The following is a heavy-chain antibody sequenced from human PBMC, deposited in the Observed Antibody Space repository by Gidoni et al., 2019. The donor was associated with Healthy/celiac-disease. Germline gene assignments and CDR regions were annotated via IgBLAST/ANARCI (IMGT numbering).Heavy chain of an antibody. V-gene: IGHV3-21*01. D-gene: IGHD6-6*01. Sequence: EVQLVESGGGLVKPGGSLRRSWAACGFTCRGDSRNWVRQAPGKGLELVSSFSSSSSYIYYADSVKCRFTISRDNAKNSLYLQMNSLRAEDTAVYYCARDEGIIAARRCFCYGMDVWGQGTTVTVSS. CDR2: FSSSSSYI. CDR1: GFTCRGDS. CDR3: ARDEGIIAARRCFCYGMDV. J-gene: IGHJ6*02.